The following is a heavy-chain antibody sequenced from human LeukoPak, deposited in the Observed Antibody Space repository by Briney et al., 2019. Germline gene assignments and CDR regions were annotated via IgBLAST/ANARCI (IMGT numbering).Heavy chain of an antibody. CDR1: GGSISSYY. CDR3: ARGTGSSIAARPGAFDY. V-gene: IGHV4-59*01. CDR2: IYYSGST. J-gene: IGHJ4*02. Sequence: SETLSLTCTVSGGSISSYYWSWIRQPPGKGLEWIGYIYYSGSTNYNPSLKSRVTISVDTSKNQFSLKLSSVTAADTAVYYCARGTGSSIAARPGAFDYWGQGTLVTVSS. D-gene: IGHD6-6*01.